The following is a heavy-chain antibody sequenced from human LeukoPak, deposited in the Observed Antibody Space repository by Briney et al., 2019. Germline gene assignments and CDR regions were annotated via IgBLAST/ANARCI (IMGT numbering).Heavy chain of an antibody. V-gene: IGHV3-23*01. CDR3: AKHGTYYDFWSGQYYFDY. CDR1: GFTFSSHA. Sequence: GGSLRLSCAASGFTFSSHAMSCVRQAPGKGLEWVSGISGSGDSTNYADSVKGRFTISRDNSRNTLYLQMDSLRAEDTAVYYCAKHGTYYDFWSGQYYFDYWGQGTLVTVSS. CDR2: ISGSGDST. D-gene: IGHD3-3*01. J-gene: IGHJ4*02.